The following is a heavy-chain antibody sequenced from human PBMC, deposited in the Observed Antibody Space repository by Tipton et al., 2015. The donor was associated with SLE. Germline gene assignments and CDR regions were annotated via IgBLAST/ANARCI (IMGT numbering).Heavy chain of an antibody. CDR2: IYYSGST. J-gene: IGHJ4*02. V-gene: IGHV4-38-2*02. D-gene: IGHD3-9*01. Sequence: TLSLTCAVSGFSISSGYYWAWIRQPPGKGLEWIGSIYYSGSTYYNSSLKSRVTISIDTSKNQFSLKLSSVTAADTAVYYCAREYFDISTGYPFDYWGQGT. CDR1: GFSISSGYY. CDR3: AREYFDISTGYPFDY.